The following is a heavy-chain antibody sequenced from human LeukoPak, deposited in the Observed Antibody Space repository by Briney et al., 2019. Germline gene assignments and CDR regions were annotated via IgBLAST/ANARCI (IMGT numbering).Heavy chain of an antibody. J-gene: IGHJ3*02. CDR3: AREGEYYDFWKGAFDI. CDR2: ISYDGSNK. Sequence: PGRSLRLSCAASGFTFSSYAMHRVRQAPGKGLEWVAVISYDGSNKYYADSVKGRFTISRDNSKNTLYLQMNSLRAEDTAVYYCAREGEYYDFWKGAFDIWGQGTMVTVSS. CDR1: GFTFSSYA. D-gene: IGHD3-3*01. V-gene: IGHV3-30-3*01.